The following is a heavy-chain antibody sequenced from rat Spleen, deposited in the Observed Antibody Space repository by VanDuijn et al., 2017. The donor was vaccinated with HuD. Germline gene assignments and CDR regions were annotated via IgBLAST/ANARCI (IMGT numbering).Heavy chain of an antibody. CDR3: ASLMYTPDYLGVMDV. J-gene: IGHJ4*01. V-gene: IGHV5-29*01. CDR2: ISYDGGRI. Sequence: EVQLVESDGGLVQPGRSLKLSCAASGFTFSDYYMAWVRQAPTKGLEWVATISYDGGRIFYRDSVKGRFTISRDNAKSTLSLQMDSLRSEDTATYYCASLMYTPDYLGVMDVWGQGASVTVSS. D-gene: IGHD1-6*01. CDR1: GFTFSDYY.